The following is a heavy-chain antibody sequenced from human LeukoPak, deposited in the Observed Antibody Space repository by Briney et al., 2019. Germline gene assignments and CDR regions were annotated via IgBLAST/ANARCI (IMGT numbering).Heavy chain of an antibody. CDR1: GYTFTSYG. CDR2: ISAYNGNT. V-gene: IGHV1-18*01. J-gene: IGHJ6*03. Sequence: GASVKVSCKASGYTFTSYGISWVRQAPGQGLEWMGWISAYNGNTNYAQKLQGRVTMTTDTSTSTAYMELRSLRSDDTAVYYCAGHIGGGSYYYYMDVWGKGTTVTVSS. D-gene: IGHD1-26*01. CDR3: AGHIGGGSYYYYMDV.